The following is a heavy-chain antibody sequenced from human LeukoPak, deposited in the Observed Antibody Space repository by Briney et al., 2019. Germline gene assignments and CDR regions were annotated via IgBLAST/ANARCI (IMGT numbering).Heavy chain of an antibody. CDR2: ISWNSGSI. CDR3: AKGTRIAVAPPRDAFDI. J-gene: IGHJ3*02. Sequence: GRSLRLSCATSGFTFDDYAMHWVRQAPGKGLEWVSGISWNSGSIGYAVSVKGRFSISRDNSKNSLYLQMNSLRPEDSALYYCAKGTRIAVAPPRDAFDIWGQGTTVTVSS. D-gene: IGHD6-19*01. V-gene: IGHV3-9*01. CDR1: GFTFDDYA.